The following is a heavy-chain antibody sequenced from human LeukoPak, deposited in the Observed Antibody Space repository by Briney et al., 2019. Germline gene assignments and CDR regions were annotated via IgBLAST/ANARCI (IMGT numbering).Heavy chain of an antibody. J-gene: IGHJ4*02. V-gene: IGHV4-59*12. CDR1: GGSLSTYY. CDR2: IYDGGQIYDTGSA. CDR3: AKEIVGAPTPGAY. D-gene: IGHD1-26*01. Sequence: SETLSLTCTVSGGSLSTYYWAWIRQPPGKGLEWIGYIYDGGQIYDTGSATYNPSLTSRVTISIDKSKNQIALELTSVTAADTAVYYCAKEIVGAPTPGAYWGQGILVTVSS.